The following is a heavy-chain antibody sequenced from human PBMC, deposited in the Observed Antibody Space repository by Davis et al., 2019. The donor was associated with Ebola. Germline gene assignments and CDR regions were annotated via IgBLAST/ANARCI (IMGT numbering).Heavy chain of an antibody. CDR2: ISYDGSNK. CDR1: GFTFSSYG. Sequence: GGSLRLSCAASGFTFSSYGMHWVRQAPGKGLEWVAVISYDGSNKYYADSVKGRFTISRDNSKNTLYLQMNSLRAEDTAVYYCAKDLQCSSTSCYTDYWGQGTLVTVSS. CDR3: AKDLQCSSTSCYTDY. D-gene: IGHD2-2*02. V-gene: IGHV3-30*18. J-gene: IGHJ4*02.